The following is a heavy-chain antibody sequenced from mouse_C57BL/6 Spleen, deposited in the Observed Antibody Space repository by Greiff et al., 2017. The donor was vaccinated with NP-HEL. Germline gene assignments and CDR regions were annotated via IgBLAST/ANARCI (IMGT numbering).Heavy chain of an antibody. Sequence: DVKLVESGGGLVKPGGSLKLSCAASGFTFSSYAMSWVRQTPEKRLEWVATISDGGSYTYYPDNVKGRFTISRDNAKNNLYLQMSHLKSEDTAMYYCARDIVVATRGGFAYWGQGTLVTVSA. D-gene: IGHD1-1*01. CDR2: ISDGGSYT. J-gene: IGHJ3*01. CDR3: ARDIVVATRGGFAY. V-gene: IGHV5-4*01. CDR1: GFTFSSYA.